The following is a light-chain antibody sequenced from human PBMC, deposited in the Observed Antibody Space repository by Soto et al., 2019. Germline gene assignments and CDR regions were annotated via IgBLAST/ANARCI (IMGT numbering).Light chain of an antibody. CDR2: GAS. CDR1: QSVSSSF. V-gene: IGKV3-20*01. J-gene: IGKJ4*01. CDR3: QQYDSSPLT. Sequence: EIVLTQSPGTLSLSPGERATLSCRASQSVSSSFLAWYQQKPGQAPRLLIYGASSRATGIPDRFSGSGSGTHFTLTMSRLEPEDFAVYYCQQYDSSPLTFGGGTKVEIK.